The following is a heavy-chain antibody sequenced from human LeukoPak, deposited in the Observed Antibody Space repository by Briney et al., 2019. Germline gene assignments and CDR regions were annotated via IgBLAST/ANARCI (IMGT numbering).Heavy chain of an antibody. CDR3: ARRSHCTGGSCYPV. Sequence: SGTLSLTCTVSGDSMTSSTHYWVWIRQPPGKGLEWIGSIYYDGRTYYNPSLKSRVTISQDTSKNQFSLKVISVTAADTAVYHCARRSHCTGGSCYPVWGQGTTVTVSS. CDR1: GDSMTSSTHY. J-gene: IGHJ6*02. D-gene: IGHD2-15*01. CDR2: IYYDGRT. V-gene: IGHV4-39*01.